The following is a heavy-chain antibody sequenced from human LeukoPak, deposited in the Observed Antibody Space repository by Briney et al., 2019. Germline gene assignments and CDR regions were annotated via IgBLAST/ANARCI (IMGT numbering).Heavy chain of an antibody. CDR2: IKEDGREK. CDR1: GFXFSNYW. CDR3: ARNWGWFDY. Sequence: GGSLRVSCVASGFXFSNYWINWVRQAPGKGLEWVANIKEDGREKYYMDSVKGRFTIFRDNAKNALYLQMNSLRAEDTAVYHCARNWGWFDYWGQGTLVTVSS. V-gene: IGHV3-7*05. D-gene: IGHD7-27*01. J-gene: IGHJ4*02.